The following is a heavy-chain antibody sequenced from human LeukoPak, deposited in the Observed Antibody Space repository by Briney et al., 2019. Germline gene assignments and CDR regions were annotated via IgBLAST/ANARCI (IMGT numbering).Heavy chain of an antibody. J-gene: IGHJ4*02. CDR1: GFTFRSYG. V-gene: IGHV3-30*02. D-gene: IGHD6-13*01. CDR2: IRSDGSTK. CDR3: AKVDSSSWGIPDY. Sequence: GGSLRLSCAASGFTFRSYGTHWVRQAPGKGLEWVAFIRSDGSTKYYADAVKGRFTISRDNSKNTLYLQMNSLSDEDTALYYCAKVDSSSWGIPDYWGQGTLVTVSS.